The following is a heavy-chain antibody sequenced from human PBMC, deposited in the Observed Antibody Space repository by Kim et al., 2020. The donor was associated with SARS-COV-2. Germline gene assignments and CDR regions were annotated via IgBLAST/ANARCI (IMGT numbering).Heavy chain of an antibody. V-gene: IGHV3-11*06. J-gene: IGHJ4*02. CDR3: ARDRLYYYGSGSYYNGMGY. D-gene: IGHD3-10*01. Sequence: GRFTISRDNAKNSLYLQMNSLRAEDTAVYYCARDRLYYYGSGSYYNGMGYWGQGTLVTVSS.